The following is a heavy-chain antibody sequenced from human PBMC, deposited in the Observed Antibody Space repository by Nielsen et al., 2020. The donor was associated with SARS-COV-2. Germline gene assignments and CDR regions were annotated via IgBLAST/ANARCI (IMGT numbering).Heavy chain of an antibody. CDR2: IYYNGST. CDR3: ARQLGYYDFWSGYHPGGLFDY. J-gene: IGHJ4*02. D-gene: IGHD3-3*01. CDR1: GGSISSSSYY. Sequence: SETLSLTCTVSGGSISSSSYYWGWIRQPPGKGLEWIGSIYYNGSTYYNPSLKSRVTISVDTSKNQFSLKLSSVTAADTAVYYCARQLGYYDFWSGYHPGGLFDYWGQGTLVTVSS. V-gene: IGHV4-39*01.